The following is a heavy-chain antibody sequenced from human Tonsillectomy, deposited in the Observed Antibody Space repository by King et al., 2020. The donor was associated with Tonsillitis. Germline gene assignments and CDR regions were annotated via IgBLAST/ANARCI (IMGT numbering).Heavy chain of an antibody. V-gene: IGHV3-7*01. Sequence: QLVQSGGGLVQPGGSLRLSCAASGFTFSSYWMSWVRQAPGKGLEWVANIKQDGSEKYYVDSVKGRFTISRDNAKNSLYLQMNSLRAEDTAVYYCARDLRGFGGGTCYADYWGQGTLVTVSS. CDR2: IKQDGSEK. CDR1: GFTFSSYW. D-gene: IGHD2-15*01. J-gene: IGHJ4*02. CDR3: ARDLRGFGGGTCYADY.